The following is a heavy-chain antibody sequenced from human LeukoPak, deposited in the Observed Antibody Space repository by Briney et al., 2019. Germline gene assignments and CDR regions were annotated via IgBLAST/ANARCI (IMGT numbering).Heavy chain of an antibody. CDR3: ARGGYSSGWYAGLNWFDP. D-gene: IGHD6-19*01. J-gene: IGHJ5*02. CDR1: GYTFTSYY. CDR2: INPSGGST. V-gene: IGHV1-46*01. Sequence: ASVKVSCKASGYTFTSYYMHWVRQAPGQGLEWMGIINPSGGSTSYAQKFQGRVTITRDTSASTAYMELSSLRSEDTAVYYCARGGYSSGWYAGLNWFDPWGQGTLVTVSS.